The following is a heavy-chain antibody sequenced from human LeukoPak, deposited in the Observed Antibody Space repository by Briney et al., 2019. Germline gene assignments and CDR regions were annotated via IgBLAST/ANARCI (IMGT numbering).Heavy chain of an antibody. V-gene: IGHV3-21*01. CDR3: ARDRRYSSGWYGVHDAFDI. Sequence: GGSLGLSCAASGFTFSSYIMNWVRQAPGKGLEWVSSISSSSSYIYYADSVKGRFTISRDNAKNSLYLQMNSLRAEDTAVYYCARDRRYSSGWYGVHDAFDIWGQGTMVTVSS. J-gene: IGHJ3*02. CDR1: GFTFSSYI. CDR2: ISSSSSYI. D-gene: IGHD6-19*01.